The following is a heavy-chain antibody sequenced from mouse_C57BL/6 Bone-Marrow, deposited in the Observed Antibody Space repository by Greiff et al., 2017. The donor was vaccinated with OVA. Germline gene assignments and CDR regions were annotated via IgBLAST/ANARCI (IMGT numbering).Heavy chain of an antibody. V-gene: IGHV3-1*01. CDR1: GYSITSGYD. D-gene: IGHD3-2*02. CDR3: ARDSSGYVAWFAD. CDR2: ISYSGST. J-gene: IGHJ3*01. Sequence: EVKLQESGPGMVKPSQSLSLTCTVTGYSITSGYDWHWIRHFPGNKLEWMGYISYSGSTNYNPSLKSRISITHDTSKNHFFLKLNSVTTEDTATYYCARDSSGYVAWFADWGQGTLVTVSA.